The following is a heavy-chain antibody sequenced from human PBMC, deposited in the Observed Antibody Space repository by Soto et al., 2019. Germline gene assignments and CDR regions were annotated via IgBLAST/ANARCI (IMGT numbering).Heavy chain of an antibody. Sequence: EVQLLESGGGLVQRGGSLRLSCAASGFTFSNYAITWVRQAPGKGLQWVSIISGSGDTSYYADSVKGRFTISRDNSRNTLYLQMNSLRAGDSAKYYCAKEGTSGLYYFDSWGPGTLVTVSS. CDR2: ISGSGDTS. J-gene: IGHJ4*02. CDR1: GFTFSNYA. CDR3: AKEGTSGLYYFDS. V-gene: IGHV3-23*01. D-gene: IGHD6-19*01.